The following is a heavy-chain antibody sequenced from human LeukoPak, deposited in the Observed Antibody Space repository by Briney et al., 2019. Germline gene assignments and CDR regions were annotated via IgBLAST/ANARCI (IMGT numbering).Heavy chain of an antibody. CDR1: GGSSRSGDYF. Sequence: PSQTLSLTCAVSGGSSRSGDYFWSWIRQPPGKGLEWIRHIHYSGNTYYNPSLKSRVSISVDTSKNQFSLKLSSVTAADTAVYYCARENNDYGGKKVFDYWGQGTLVTVSS. J-gene: IGHJ4*02. D-gene: IGHD4-23*01. CDR3: ARENNDYGGKKVFDY. CDR2: IHYSGNT. V-gene: IGHV4-30-4*01.